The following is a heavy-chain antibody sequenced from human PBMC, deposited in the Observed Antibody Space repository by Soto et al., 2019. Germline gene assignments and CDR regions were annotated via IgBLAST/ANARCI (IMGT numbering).Heavy chain of an antibody. V-gene: IGHV5-51*01. Sequence: PGESLKISCKGSGYSFTSYWIGWVRQMPGKGLEWMGIIYPGDSDTRYSPSFQGQVTISADKSISTAYLQWSSLKASDTAMYYCASSSKGSGSYYDYYYYGMDVWGQGTTVTVSS. D-gene: IGHD3-10*01. CDR3: ASSSKGSGSYYDYYYYGMDV. CDR1: GYSFTSYW. CDR2: IYPGDSDT. J-gene: IGHJ6*02.